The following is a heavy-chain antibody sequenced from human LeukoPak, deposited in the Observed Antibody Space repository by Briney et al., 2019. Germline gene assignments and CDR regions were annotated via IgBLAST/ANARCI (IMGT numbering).Heavy chain of an antibody. D-gene: IGHD5-18*01. CDR2: ISDSGRRT. CDR3: AISLRGGYNSGHGGY. J-gene: IGHJ4*02. V-gene: IGHV3-23*01. Sequence: GGSLRLSCAASGFTFRSFAMNWVRQAPGKGLEWVSTISDSGRRTYYADSVKGRFTVSRDNSKNTLYLQMDSLRAEDTAVFYCAISLRGGYNSGHGGYWGPGTLVTVSS. CDR1: GFTFRSFA.